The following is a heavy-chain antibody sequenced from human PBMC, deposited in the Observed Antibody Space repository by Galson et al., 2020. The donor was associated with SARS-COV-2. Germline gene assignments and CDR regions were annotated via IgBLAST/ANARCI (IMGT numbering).Heavy chain of an antibody. CDR2: ISYDGSNK. CDR1: GFTFSSYA. V-gene: IGHV3-30*01. D-gene: IGHD1-26*01. Sequence: LSLTCAASGFTFSSYAMHWVRQAPGKGLEWVAVISYDGSNKYYADSVKGRFTISRDNSKNTLYLQMNSLRAEDTAVYYCAREGIVGAKEAFDIWGQGTMVTVSS. CDR3: AREGIVGAKEAFDI. J-gene: IGHJ3*02.